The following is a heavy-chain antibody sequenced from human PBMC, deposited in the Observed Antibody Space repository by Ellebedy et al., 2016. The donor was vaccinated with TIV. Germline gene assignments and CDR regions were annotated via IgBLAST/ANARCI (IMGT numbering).Heavy chain of an antibody. Sequence: ASVKVSCKASGYRFSNYYMHWVRQAPGQGLEWVGWINPDSGGTNYVQKFQGRVSMTRDTSISTVHMDLSSLRSDDTAVYYCARGDSFGRSFDYWGHGTLVTVSS. D-gene: IGHD3-3*01. V-gene: IGHV1-2*02. CDR2: INPDSGGT. J-gene: IGHJ4*01. CDR3: ARGDSFGRSFDY. CDR1: GYRFSNYY.